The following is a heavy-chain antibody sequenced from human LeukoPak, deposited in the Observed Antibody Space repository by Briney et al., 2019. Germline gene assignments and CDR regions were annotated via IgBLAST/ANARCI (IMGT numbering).Heavy chain of an antibody. CDR1: GYTLTELS. D-gene: IGHD3-10*01. J-gene: IGHJ1*01. CDR3: ATYYYGSGSYYKKYFQH. CDR2: FDPEDGET. Sequence: ASVKVSCKVSGYTLTELSMHWVRQAPGKGLEWMGGFDPEDGETIYAQKFQGRVTMTEDTSTDTAYMELSSLRSVDTAVYYCATYYYGSGSYYKKYFQHWGQGTLVTVSS. V-gene: IGHV1-24*01.